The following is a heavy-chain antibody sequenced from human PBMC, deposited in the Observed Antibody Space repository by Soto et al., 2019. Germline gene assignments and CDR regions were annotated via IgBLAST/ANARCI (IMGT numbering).Heavy chain of an antibody. CDR3: ARRWPDEYYFDY. V-gene: IGHV4-59*08. Sequence: SETLSLTCTVSGGSISSYYWSWIRQPPGKGLEWIGYIYYSGSTNYNPSLKSRVTISVDTSKNQFSLKLSSVTAADTAVYYCARRWPDEYYFDYWGQGTLVTVSS. CDR2: IYYSGST. D-gene: IGHD2-15*01. CDR1: GGSISSYY. J-gene: IGHJ4*02.